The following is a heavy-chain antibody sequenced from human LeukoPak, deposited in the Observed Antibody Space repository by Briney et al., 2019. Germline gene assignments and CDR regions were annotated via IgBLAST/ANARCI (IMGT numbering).Heavy chain of an antibody. CDR2: IYPGDSDT. CDR3: ARTYYYDSRGYYHY. J-gene: IGHJ4*02. Sequence: GESLKISFQGSGYSFTSYWIGWVRQMPGKGLEWMGIIYPGDSDTRYSPSFQGQVTISADKSISTAYLQWSSLKASDTAMYYCARTYYYDSRGYYHYWGQGTLVTVSS. CDR1: GYSFTSYW. V-gene: IGHV5-51*01. D-gene: IGHD3-22*01.